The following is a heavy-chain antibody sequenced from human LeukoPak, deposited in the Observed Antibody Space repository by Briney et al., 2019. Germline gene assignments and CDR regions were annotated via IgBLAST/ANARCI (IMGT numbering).Heavy chain of an antibody. Sequence: SETLSLTCTVSGGSISSSSYYWGWIRQPPGKGLEWIGSIYYSGSTYYNPSLKSRVTISVDTSKNQFSLKLSSVTAADTAVYHCARLAVEYDAFDIWGQGTMVTVSS. CDR3: ARLAVEYDAFDI. CDR1: GGSISSSSYY. V-gene: IGHV4-39*01. CDR2: IYYSGST. D-gene: IGHD6-19*01. J-gene: IGHJ3*02.